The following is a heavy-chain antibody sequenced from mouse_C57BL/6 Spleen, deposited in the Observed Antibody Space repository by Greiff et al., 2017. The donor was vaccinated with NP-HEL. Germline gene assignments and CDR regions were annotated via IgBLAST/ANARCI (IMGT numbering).Heavy chain of an antibody. J-gene: IGHJ2*01. Sequence: VQLQQSGPELVKPGASVKISCKASGYAFSSSWMNWVKQRPGKGLEWIGRIYPGDGDTNYNGKFKGKATLTADKSSSTAYMQLSSLTSEDSAVYCGARHYYGPYFDYWGQGTTLTVSS. V-gene: IGHV1-82*01. CDR1: GYAFSSSW. CDR3: ARHYYGPYFDY. CDR2: IYPGDGDT. D-gene: IGHD1-1*01.